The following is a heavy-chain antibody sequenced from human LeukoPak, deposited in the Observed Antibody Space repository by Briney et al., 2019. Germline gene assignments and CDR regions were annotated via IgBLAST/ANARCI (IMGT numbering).Heavy chain of an antibody. D-gene: IGHD6-19*01. V-gene: IGHV1-2*02. CDR3: ARTDSSGWYGDY. Sequence: ASVKVSCKASGYTFTGYYMHWVRQAPGQRLEWMGWINPNSGGTNYAQKFQGRVTMTRDTSISTAYMELSRLRSDDTAVYYCARTDSSGWYGDYWGQGTLVTVSS. CDR2: INPNSGGT. J-gene: IGHJ4*02. CDR1: GYTFTGYY.